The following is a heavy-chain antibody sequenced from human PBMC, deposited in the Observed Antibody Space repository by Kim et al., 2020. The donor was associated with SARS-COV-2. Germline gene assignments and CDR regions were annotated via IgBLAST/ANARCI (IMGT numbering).Heavy chain of an antibody. V-gene: IGHV1-2*02. CDR3: ARVRGDSSGYYL. D-gene: IGHD3-22*01. Sequence: NYAQQFQGRVTMTRDTSISTAYMERSRLGSDDTAVYYCARVRGDSSGYYLWGQGTLVTVSS. J-gene: IGHJ5*02.